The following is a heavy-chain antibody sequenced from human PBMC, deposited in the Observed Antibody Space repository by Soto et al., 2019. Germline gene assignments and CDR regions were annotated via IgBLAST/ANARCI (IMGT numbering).Heavy chain of an antibody. J-gene: IGHJ4*02. V-gene: IGHV1-2*02. Sequence: PSVKVSCKASGYTFTGYYMHWVRQAPGQGLEWMGWINPNSGGTNYAQKFQGRVTMTRDTSISTAYMELSRLRSDDTAVYYCARVRDNWNYGPGDYWGQGTLVTVSS. CDR2: INPNSGGT. CDR3: ARVRDNWNYGPGDY. D-gene: IGHD1-7*01. CDR1: GYTFTGYY.